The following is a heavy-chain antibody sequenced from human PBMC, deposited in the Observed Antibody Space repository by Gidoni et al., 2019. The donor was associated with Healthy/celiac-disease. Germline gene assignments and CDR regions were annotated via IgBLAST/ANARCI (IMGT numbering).Heavy chain of an antibody. CDR1: GGSFSGYY. CDR2: INHRGST. V-gene: IGHV4-34*01. D-gene: IGHD5-18*01. CDR3: ARSPRLQYYYGMDV. J-gene: IGHJ6*02. Sequence: VQLQQWGAGLLKPSETLSLTCAVYGGSFSGYYWSWIRQPPGKGLAWIGEINHRGSTNYNPSLTNRVTISVDSSKNQFSLELSSVTAADTAVYYCARSPRLQYYYGMDVWGQGTTVTVSS.